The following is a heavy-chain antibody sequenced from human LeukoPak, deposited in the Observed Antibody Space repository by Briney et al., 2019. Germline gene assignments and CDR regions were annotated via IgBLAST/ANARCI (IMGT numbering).Heavy chain of an antibody. CDR1: GGTFSSYA. J-gene: IGHJ4*02. Sequence: ASVKVSCKASGGTFSSYAISWVRQAPGQGLEWMGGIIPIFGTANYAQKFQGRVTITADESTGTAYMELSSLRSEDTAVYYCARDRIAVAAKYYFDYWGQGTLVTVSS. V-gene: IGHV1-69*01. CDR3: ARDRIAVAAKYYFDY. D-gene: IGHD6-19*01. CDR2: IIPIFGTA.